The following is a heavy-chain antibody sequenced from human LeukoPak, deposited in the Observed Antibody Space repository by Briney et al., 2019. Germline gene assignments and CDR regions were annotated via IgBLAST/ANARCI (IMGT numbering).Heavy chain of an antibody. V-gene: IGHV4-59*01. Sequence: SETLSLTCTVSGDSINNYYWNWIRQSPGKGLEWIGYIFHFGSPHYSPSRRSRVTISIDTSKNQFSLKLTSVTTADTAIYYCASSRRGYTSGWFFDYWGQGALVTVSS. D-gene: IGHD6-13*01. CDR3: ASSRRGYTSGWFFDY. CDR1: GDSINNYY. J-gene: IGHJ4*02. CDR2: IFHFGSP.